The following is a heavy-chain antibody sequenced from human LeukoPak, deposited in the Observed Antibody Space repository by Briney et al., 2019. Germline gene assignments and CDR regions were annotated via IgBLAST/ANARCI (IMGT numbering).Heavy chain of an antibody. CDR3: ARDDSAYSSGWIDY. CDR1: GYTFTSYG. CDR2: ISAYNGNT. Sequence: VASVKVSCKASGYTFTSYGISWVRQAPGQGLEWMGWISAYNGNTNYAQKLQGRVTMTTDTSTSTAYMELRSLRSDDTAVYYCARDDSAYSSGWIDYWGQGTLVTVSS. J-gene: IGHJ4*02. D-gene: IGHD6-19*01. V-gene: IGHV1-18*01.